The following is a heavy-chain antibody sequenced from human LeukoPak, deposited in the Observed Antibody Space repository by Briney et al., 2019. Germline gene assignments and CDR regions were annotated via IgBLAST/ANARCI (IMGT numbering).Heavy chain of an antibody. CDR2: INPNSGGT. D-gene: IGHD3-22*01. Sequence: GASVKVSCKASGYTFTNFGISWVRQAPGQGLEWMGWINPNSGGTNYAQKFQGRVTMTRDTSIGTAYMELNRLRSDDTAVYYCARGSYDSSDFEYFHHWGQGTLVTVSS. J-gene: IGHJ1*01. V-gene: IGHV1-2*02. CDR1: GYTFTNFG. CDR3: ARGSYDSSDFEYFHH.